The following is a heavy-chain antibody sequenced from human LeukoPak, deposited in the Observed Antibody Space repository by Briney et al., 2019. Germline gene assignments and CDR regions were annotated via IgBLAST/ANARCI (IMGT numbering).Heavy chain of an antibody. CDR2: ISYDGSNK. Sequence: GGSLRLSCAASGFTFSSYAIHWVRQAPGKGLEWVAVISYDGSNKYYADSVKGRFTISRDNSKNTLYLQMNSLRTEDTAVYYCARETGSAVGSTDFDYWGQGTLVTVSS. D-gene: IGHD4-17*01. J-gene: IGHJ4*02. CDR1: GFTFSSYA. CDR3: ARETGSAVGSTDFDY. V-gene: IGHV3-30-3*01.